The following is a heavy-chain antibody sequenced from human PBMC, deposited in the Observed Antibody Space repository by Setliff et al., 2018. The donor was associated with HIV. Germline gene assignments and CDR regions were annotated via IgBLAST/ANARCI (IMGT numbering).Heavy chain of an antibody. J-gene: IGHJ3*02. CDR2: ISSSGSSI. Sequence: GGSLRLSCAASGFIFKNYDMNWVRQAPGKGLEWVSFISSSGSSIYYGDSGKGRFTISRDNSKESLYLQMNSLTTEDTALYYCAKLLGNGGNSDPFDIWGQGTTVTVSS. CDR3: AKLLGNGGNSDPFDI. D-gene: IGHD2-21*01. V-gene: IGHV3-43*02. CDR1: GFIFKNYD.